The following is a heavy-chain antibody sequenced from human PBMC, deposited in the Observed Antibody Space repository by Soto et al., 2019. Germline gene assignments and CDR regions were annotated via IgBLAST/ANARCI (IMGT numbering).Heavy chain of an antibody. Sequence: QLQLQESGSGLVKPSQTLSLTCAVSGGSISSGGYSWSWIRQPPGKGLEWIGYIYHSGSTYYNPYLKGRVTISVDRSKNQFSLKLSSVTASDTAVYYWARGWGKDTPMTAWGQGTLVTVSS. CDR1: GGSISSGGYS. V-gene: IGHV4-30-2*01. J-gene: IGHJ4*02. CDR2: IYHSGST. D-gene: IGHD5-18*01. CDR3: ARGWGKDTPMTA.